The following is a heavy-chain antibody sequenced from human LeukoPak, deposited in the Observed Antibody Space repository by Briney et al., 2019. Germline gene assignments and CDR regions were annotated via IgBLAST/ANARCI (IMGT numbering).Heavy chain of an antibody. D-gene: IGHD3-9*01. Sequence: GASLRLSCAASGFIFSNYAMSWVRQAPGKGLEWVSAITGSGGSTYYADSVKGRFTIYRDNYKNTLYLQMNSLRAEDTAVYYCAKWGDYDVLTGYYVSDYWGRGTLVTVSS. J-gene: IGHJ4*02. CDR3: AKWGDYDVLTGYYVSDY. CDR1: GFIFSNYA. CDR2: ITGSGGST. V-gene: IGHV3-23*01.